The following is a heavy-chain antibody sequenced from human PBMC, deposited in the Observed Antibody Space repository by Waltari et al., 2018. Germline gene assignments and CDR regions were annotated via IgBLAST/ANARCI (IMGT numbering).Heavy chain of an antibody. CDR2: IMTDGSEE. Sequence: EVQLVESGGGLVQPGGSLRLSCAASGFTLSSYWMSGVRQAPGKGLEWVANIMTDGSEEYCVDSVRGRFTISRDNAKNSLFLQMNSLRPEDTAVYYCARDQWFAFDIWGQGTMVTVSS. CDR1: GFTLSSYW. J-gene: IGHJ3*02. CDR3: ARDQWFAFDI. D-gene: IGHD3-22*01. V-gene: IGHV3-7*01.